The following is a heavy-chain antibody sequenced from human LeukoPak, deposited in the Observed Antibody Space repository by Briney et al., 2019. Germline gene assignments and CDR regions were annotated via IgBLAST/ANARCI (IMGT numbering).Heavy chain of an antibody. D-gene: IGHD3-10*01. CDR1: GYTFTTYD. CDR2: MTPTSGNT. V-gene: IGHV1-8*02. J-gene: IGHJ6*02. Sequence: ASVKVSCKAPGYTFTTYDINWVRQATGQGLEWMGWMTPTSGNTGYAQKFQGRVTLTRNTSTNTAYMELSSLRSDDTAVYYCARNPYRSGAMDVWGQGTTVTVSS. CDR3: ARNPYRSGAMDV.